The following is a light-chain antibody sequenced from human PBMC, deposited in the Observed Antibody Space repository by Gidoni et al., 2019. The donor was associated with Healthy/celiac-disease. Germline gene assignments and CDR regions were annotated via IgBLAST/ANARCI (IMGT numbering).Light chain of an antibody. V-gene: IGKV1-39*01. CDR2: AAS. CDR3: QQSYSTPQIT. CDR1: QSSSSY. Sequence: DIQMTESHSSLSASVGDRVTITCRASQSSSSYLNWYQQKPGKAPKLLIYAASSLQSGVPSSFSGSGSGTDFTLTISSLQPEDFATYYCQQSYSTPQITFGQXTRLEIK. J-gene: IGKJ5*01.